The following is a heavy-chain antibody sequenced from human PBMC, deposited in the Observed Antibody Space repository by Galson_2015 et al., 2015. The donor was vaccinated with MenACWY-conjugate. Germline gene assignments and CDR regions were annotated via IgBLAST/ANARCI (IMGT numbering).Heavy chain of an antibody. D-gene: IGHD2-21*02. CDR3: AKGPNMVTTGGDY. CDR2: ISGSGGST. V-gene: IGHV3-23*01. Sequence: SLRLSCAASEFTFSNYAMNWVRQAPGKGLYWVSAISGSGGSTYYADSVKGRFTISRDNSKNTLFLQMSSLRAEDTAIYYCAKGPNMVTTGGDYWGQGTLVTVSS. J-gene: IGHJ4*02. CDR1: EFTFSNYA.